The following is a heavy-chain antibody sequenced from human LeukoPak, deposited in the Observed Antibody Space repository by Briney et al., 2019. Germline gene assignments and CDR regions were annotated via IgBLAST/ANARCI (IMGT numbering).Heavy chain of an antibody. CDR2: ISSSSSSYI. CDR1: GFTFSSHT. J-gene: IGHJ4*02. D-gene: IGHD5-12*01. CDR3: ARDLGSGYDYFFDY. V-gene: IGHV3-21*01. Sequence: GGSLRLSCAASGFTFSSHTMNWVRQAPGKGLEWVSSISSSSSSYIYYADSVKGRFTISRDNAKNSLYLQMSSLRAEDTAVYYCARDLGSGYDYFFDYWGQGTLVTVSS.